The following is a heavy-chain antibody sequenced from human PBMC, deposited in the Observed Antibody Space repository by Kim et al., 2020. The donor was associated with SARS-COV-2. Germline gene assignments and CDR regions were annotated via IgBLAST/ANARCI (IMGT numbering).Heavy chain of an antibody. J-gene: IGHJ4*02. CDR1: GFTFSLAW. CDR3: TTHRGYSHGYVFDY. D-gene: IGHD5-18*01. V-gene: IGHV3-15*01. CDR2: INRRTDDGTT. Sequence: GGSLRLSCAASGFTFSLAWMSWVRQAPGKGLEWVGRINRRTDDGTTDYAAPVKGRFSISRDDSENTLYLQMNSLKTEDTAVYYCTTHRGYSHGYVFDYWGQGTLVIVSS.